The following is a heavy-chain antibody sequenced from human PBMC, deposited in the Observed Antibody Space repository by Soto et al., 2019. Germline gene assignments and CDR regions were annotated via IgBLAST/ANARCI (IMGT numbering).Heavy chain of an antibody. CDR3: ASPPYYGMDV. Sequence: PGRSLRLSCAVSGFTFSSYWMSWVRQAPGKGLEWVANIKQDGSEKYYVDSVKGRFTISRDNAKNSLYLQMNSLRAEDTAVYYCASPPYYGMDVWGQGTKVTVYS. J-gene: IGHJ6*02. CDR2: IKQDGSEK. CDR1: GFTFSSYW. V-gene: IGHV3-7*01.